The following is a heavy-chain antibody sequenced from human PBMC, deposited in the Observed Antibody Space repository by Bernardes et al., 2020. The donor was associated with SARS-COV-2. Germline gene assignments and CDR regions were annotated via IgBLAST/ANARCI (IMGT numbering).Heavy chain of an antibody. V-gene: IGHV1-8*01. Sequence: ASVKVSCKASGYTFTSYDINWVRQATGQGLEWMGWMNPNSGNTGYAQKFQGRVTMTRNTSTDTAYMELSSLRSEDTAVYYCATDPYPHTYYMDVWGKGTTVTVSS. CDR2: MNPNSGNT. CDR3: ATDPYPHTYYMDV. CDR1: GYTFTSYD. J-gene: IGHJ6*03. D-gene: IGHD2-2*02.